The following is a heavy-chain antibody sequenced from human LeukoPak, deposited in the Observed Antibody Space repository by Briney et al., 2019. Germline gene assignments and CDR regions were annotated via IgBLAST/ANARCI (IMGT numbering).Heavy chain of an antibody. D-gene: IGHD1-26*01. Sequence: GGSLRLSCAASGFTFSSNYMSWVRQAPGKGLEWVSVIYSGGSTYYADSVKGRFTISRDNSKNTLYLQMNSLRAEDTAVYYCARVRGLGLLIDYWGQGTLVTVSS. J-gene: IGHJ4*02. CDR2: IYSGGST. V-gene: IGHV3-53*01. CDR1: GFTFSSNY. CDR3: ARVRGLGLLIDY.